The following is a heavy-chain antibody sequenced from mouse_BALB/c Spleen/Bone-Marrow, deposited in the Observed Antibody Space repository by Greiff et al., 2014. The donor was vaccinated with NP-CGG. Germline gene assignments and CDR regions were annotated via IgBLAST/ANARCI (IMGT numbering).Heavy chain of an antibody. CDR3: ARQTYYDYDGYFDY. CDR2: ICSGGSYT. CDR1: GFTFSSYG. Sequence: EVKLVESGGDLVKPGGSLKLSCAASGFTFSSYGMSWVRQTPDKGLEWVGTICSGGSYTYYPDGMKGQFTMSKDNSKNTPYLQMSSLKSVDTTMYYYARQTYYDYDGYFDYWGQGTTLTVSS. D-gene: IGHD2-4*01. J-gene: IGHJ2*01. V-gene: IGHV5-6*01.